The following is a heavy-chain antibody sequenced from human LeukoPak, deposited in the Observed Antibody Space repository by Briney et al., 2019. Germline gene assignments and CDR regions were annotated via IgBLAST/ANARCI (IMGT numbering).Heavy chain of an antibody. J-gene: IGHJ6*03. V-gene: IGHV4-38-2*02. CDR2: VYHSGST. CDR3: ARSGPYYYHYLDV. CDR1: GYSITSGYY. D-gene: IGHD3-10*01. Sequence: PSETLYLTCTVSGYSITSGYYWVWIRQPPGKGLEWIGAVYHSGSTYYNPSLKSRVAISVETSKNLFSLNLYSVTAADTAVYFCARSGPYYYHYLDVWGKGTTVTVSS.